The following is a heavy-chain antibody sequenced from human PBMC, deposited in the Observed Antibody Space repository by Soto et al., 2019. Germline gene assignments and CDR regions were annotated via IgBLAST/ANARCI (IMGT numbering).Heavy chain of an antibody. CDR3: ASPLGYCSGGSRDHYYYYYGMDV. Sequence: GASVKVSCKASGYTFTGYYMHWVRQAPGQGLEWMGWINPNSGGTNYAQKFQGRVTMTRDTSISTAYMELSRLRSDDTAVYYCASPLGYCSGGSRDHYYYYYGMDVWGQGTTVTVSS. D-gene: IGHD2-15*01. J-gene: IGHJ6*02. V-gene: IGHV1-2*02. CDR2: INPNSGGT. CDR1: GYTFTGYY.